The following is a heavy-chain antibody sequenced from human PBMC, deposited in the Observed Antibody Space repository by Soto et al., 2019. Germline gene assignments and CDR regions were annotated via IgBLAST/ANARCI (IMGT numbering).Heavy chain of an antibody. D-gene: IGHD1-7*01. J-gene: IGHJ4*02. V-gene: IGHV3-9*01. CDR2: ISWNSATI. CDR3: VREKINYNYFDY. CDR1: GFAFDDYA. Sequence: PGGSLRLSCAASGFAFDDYAMYWVRQAPGKGLEWVSGISWNSATIAYADSVKGRFTISRDNAKKSLYLQMNSLRADDTALYYCVREKINYNYFDYWGQGTLVTVPS.